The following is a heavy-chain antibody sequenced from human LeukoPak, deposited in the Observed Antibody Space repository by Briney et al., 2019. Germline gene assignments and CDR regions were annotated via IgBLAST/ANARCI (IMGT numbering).Heavy chain of an antibody. CDR3: ARDRRPYCSGGSCYETH. V-gene: IGHV1-69*13. CDR2: IIPIFGTA. D-gene: IGHD2-15*01. J-gene: IGHJ4*02. CDR1: GGTFSSYA. Sequence: ASVKVSCKASGGTFSSYAISWVRQAPGQGLEWMGGIIPIFGTANYAQKFQGRVTITADESTSTAYMELSSLRSEGTAVYYCARDRRPYCSGGSCYETHWGQGTLVTVSS.